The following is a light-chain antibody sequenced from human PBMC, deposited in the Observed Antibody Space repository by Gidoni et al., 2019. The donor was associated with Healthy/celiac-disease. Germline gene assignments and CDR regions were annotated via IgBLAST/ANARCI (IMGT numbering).Light chain of an antibody. J-gene: IGKJ1*01. CDR1: QSVSSN. CDR2: GAS. V-gene: IGKV3-15*01. Sequence: MTQSPATLSVSPGERATLSCRASQSVSSNLAWYQQKPGQAPRLLIYGASTRATGIPARFSGSGSGTEFTLTISSLQAEDFAVYYCQQYNNWPPWTFGQGTKVEIK. CDR3: QQYNNWPPWT.